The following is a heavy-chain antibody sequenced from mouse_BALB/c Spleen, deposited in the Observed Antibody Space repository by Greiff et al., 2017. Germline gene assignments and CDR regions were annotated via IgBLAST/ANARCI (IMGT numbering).Heavy chain of an antibody. J-gene: IGHJ3*01. V-gene: IGHV1-5*01. CDR1: GYSFTSYW. CDR2: IYPGNSDT. Sequence: EVQLVESGTVLARPGASVKMSCKASGYSFTSYWMHWVKQRPGQGLEWIGAIYPGNSDTSYNQKFKGKAKLTAVTSASTAYMELSSLTNEDSAVYYCTRGAINYDYDRFAYWGQGTLVTVSA. CDR3: TRGAINYDYDRFAY. D-gene: IGHD2-4*01.